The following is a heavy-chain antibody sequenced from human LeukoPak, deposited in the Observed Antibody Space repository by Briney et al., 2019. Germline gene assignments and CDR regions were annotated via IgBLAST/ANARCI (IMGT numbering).Heavy chain of an antibody. J-gene: IGHJ5*02. CDR2: ISGPSDTI. D-gene: IGHD3-3*01. CDR1: GFSFSPYP. V-gene: IGHV3-48*04. CDR3: ARDRDFGVGNWFDP. Sequence: GGSLRLSCAASGFSFSPYPMNWVRQAPGKGLEWVSYISGPSDTIHYADSVKGRFTISRDNAKNSLYLQMNSLGAEDTAVYYCARDRDFGVGNWFDPWGQGTLVTVSS.